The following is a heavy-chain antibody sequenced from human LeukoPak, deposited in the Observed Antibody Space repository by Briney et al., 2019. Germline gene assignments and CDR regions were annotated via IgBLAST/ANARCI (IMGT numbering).Heavy chain of an antibody. V-gene: IGHV1-2*02. J-gene: IGHJ4*02. CDR3: ARVLDLLSGYDLAFVY. D-gene: IGHD5-12*01. CDR1: GYTFTGYY. CDR2: INPNSGGT. Sequence: ASVKVSCKASGYTFTGYYMHWVRQAPGQGLEWMGWINPNSGGTNYAQKFQGRVTMTRDTSISTAYMELSRLRSDDTAVYYCARVLDLLSGYDLAFVYWGQGTLVTVSS.